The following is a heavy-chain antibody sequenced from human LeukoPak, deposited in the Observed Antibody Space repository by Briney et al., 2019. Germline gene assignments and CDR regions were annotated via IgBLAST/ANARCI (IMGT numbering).Heavy chain of an antibody. CDR1: GFTFSNYW. J-gene: IGHJ6*02. Sequence: GGSLRLSCAASGFTFSNYWMTWVRQAPGKGLEWVANIKQDGSEISYVDSVKGRFTISRDNAKNSLYLQMNSLRAEDTAVYYCARVDRVGATKYYYYGMDVWGQGTTVTVSS. D-gene: IGHD1-26*01. CDR3: ARVDRVGATKYYYYGMDV. V-gene: IGHV3-7*03. CDR2: IKQDGSEI.